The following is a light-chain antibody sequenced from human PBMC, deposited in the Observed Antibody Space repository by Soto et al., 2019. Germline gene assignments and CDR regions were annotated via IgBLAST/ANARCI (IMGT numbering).Light chain of an antibody. CDR1: SSDVGGYNH. J-gene: IGLJ1*01. CDR3: SSYASSSSYA. CDR2: EVR. Sequence: QSALTQPRSVSGSPGQSITISCTGTSSDVGGYNHVSWYQQHPGKAPKLIIFEVRNRPSGVSDRFSASKSGNTASLTISGLQTEDEAVYYCSSYASSSSYAFGTGTKLTVL. V-gene: IGLV2-14*01.